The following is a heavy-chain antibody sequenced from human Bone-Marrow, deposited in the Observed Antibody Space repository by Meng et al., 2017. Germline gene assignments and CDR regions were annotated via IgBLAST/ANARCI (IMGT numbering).Heavy chain of an antibody. V-gene: IGHV4-38-2*02. CDR2: IYHSGST. D-gene: IGHD6-6*01. CDR1: GFSINSAYF. CDR3: ASKYSSSFYYYYGMDV. J-gene: IGHJ6*02. Sequence: SETLSLTCTVSGFSINSAYFWGWIRQPPGKGLEWIGTIYHSGSTYYNPSLKSRFTISRDNAKNSLYLQMNSLRAEDTAVYYCASKYSSSFYYYYGMDVWGQGTTVTVSS.